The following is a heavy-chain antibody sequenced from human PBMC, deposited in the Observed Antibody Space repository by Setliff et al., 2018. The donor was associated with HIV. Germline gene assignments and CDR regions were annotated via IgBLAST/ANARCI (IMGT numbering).Heavy chain of an antibody. CDR3: VRRATAAEVFDY. CDR1: GYMFSSYG. V-gene: IGHV1-3*04. D-gene: IGHD6-13*01. CDR2: LRTGTGDT. J-gene: IGHJ4*02. Sequence: GASVKVSCKTSGYMFSSYGISWVRQAPGQRLEWMGWLRTGTGDTSYSVKFQGRLTITRDTSANTAYMELTNLRSEDTAVYYCVRRATAAEVFDYWGQGTLVTVSS.